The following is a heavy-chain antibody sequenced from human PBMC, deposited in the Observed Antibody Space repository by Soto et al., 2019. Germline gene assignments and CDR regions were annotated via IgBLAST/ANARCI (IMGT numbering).Heavy chain of an antibody. V-gene: IGHV1-18*01. CDR1: GYTFTSYD. D-gene: IGHD3-10*01. J-gene: IGHJ4*02. CDR3: ARDLDYGLSREGGSGSYYFDY. Sequence: ASVKVSCKASGYTFTSYDINWVRQATGQGLEWMGWMNPNSGNTNYAQKLQGRVTMTTDTSTSTAYMELRSLRSDDTAVYYCARDLDYGLSREGGSGSYYFDYWGQGTLVTVSS. CDR2: MNPNSGNT.